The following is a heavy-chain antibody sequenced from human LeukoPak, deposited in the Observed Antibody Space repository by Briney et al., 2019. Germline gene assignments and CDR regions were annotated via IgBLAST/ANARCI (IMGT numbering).Heavy chain of an antibody. CDR3: ARKRSNSWQGHFDY. D-gene: IGHD6-13*01. Sequence: WFRQPPGKGLEWIGYIYYSGSAYYNPSLLSRVAISVDPSKNQFSLNLTSVTAADTAVYYCARKRSNSWQGHFDYWGQGTLVTVSS. V-gene: IGHV4-30-4*08. CDR2: IYYSGSA. J-gene: IGHJ4*02.